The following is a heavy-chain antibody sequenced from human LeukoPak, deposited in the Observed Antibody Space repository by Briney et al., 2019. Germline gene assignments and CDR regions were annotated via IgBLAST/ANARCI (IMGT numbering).Heavy chain of an antibody. Sequence: GGSLRLSCAASGFTFSSYNMNWVSQAPGKGLEWVSYISSSSSTIYYADSVKGRFTISRDIAKSSLYLQMNSLRAEDTAVYYCARKTSGSYGYFDYWGQGTLVTVSS. D-gene: IGHD1-26*01. J-gene: IGHJ4*02. CDR2: ISSSSSTI. CDR1: GFTFSSYN. CDR3: ARKTSGSYGYFDY. V-gene: IGHV3-48*01.